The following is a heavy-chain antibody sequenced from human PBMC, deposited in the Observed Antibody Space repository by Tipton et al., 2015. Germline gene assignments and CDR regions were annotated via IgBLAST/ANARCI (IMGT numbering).Heavy chain of an antibody. Sequence: SLRLSCEASGFSLSTYWMSWVRQAPGKGLEWVSNITSGSSTTYYADSVKGRFTISRDNAKNSLYLQMSSLRAEDTAVYYCARRSYDSIGYYPEPFDSWGQGTLVTVSS. V-gene: IGHV3-48*01. D-gene: IGHD3-22*01. CDR2: ITSGSSTT. CDR1: GFSLSTYW. CDR3: ARRSYDSIGYYPEPFDS. J-gene: IGHJ4*02.